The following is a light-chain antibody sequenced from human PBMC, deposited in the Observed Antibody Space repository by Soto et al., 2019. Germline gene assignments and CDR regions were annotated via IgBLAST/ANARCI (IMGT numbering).Light chain of an antibody. CDR2: ENE. CDR1: SSNIGNNY. J-gene: IGLJ1*01. V-gene: IGLV1-51*02. CDR3: GTWDSSLSIFV. Sequence: QSVLTQPPSVSAAPGQKVTMSCSGGSSNIGNNYVSWHKQLPGTAPKLLIYENEKRPSGIPNRYYGSKSGTSTTLEITGRQAGDEADYYCGTWDSSLSIFVFGTGTKVTVL.